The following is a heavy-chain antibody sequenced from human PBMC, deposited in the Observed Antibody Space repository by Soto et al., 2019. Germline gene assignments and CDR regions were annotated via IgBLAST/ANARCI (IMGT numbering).Heavy chain of an antibody. CDR3: ARRDRGDYYYYGLGV. Sequence: GGSLRLSCEASGFSFSTFSMNWVRQAPGKGLEYVSVISSSSGYIYYADSVKGRFTVSRDNARNTLFLQMSGLREEDTAVYYCARRDRGDYYYYGLGVWGQGTTVTVSS. CDR1: GFSFSTFS. D-gene: IGHD4-17*01. J-gene: IGHJ6*02. V-gene: IGHV3-21*01. CDR2: ISSSSGYI.